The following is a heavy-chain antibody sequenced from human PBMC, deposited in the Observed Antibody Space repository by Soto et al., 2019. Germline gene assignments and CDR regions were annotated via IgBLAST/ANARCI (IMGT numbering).Heavy chain of an antibody. Sequence: QITLKESGPTLVKPTQTLTLTCTFSGFSLSTSGVGVGWIRQPPGKALEWLALIYWDGDKRYSPSLKSRLTITKDTPKNQVVLIMTNMDPVDTATYDCVQTHKWLRFGYWGQGTLVTVSS. CDR1: GFSLSTSGVG. J-gene: IGHJ4*02. V-gene: IGHV2-5*02. D-gene: IGHD5-12*01. CDR2: IYWDGDK. CDR3: VQTHKWLRFGY.